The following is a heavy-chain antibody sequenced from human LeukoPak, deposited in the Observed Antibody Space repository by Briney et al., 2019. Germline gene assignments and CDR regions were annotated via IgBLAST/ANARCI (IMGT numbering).Heavy chain of an antibody. CDR2: IYHSGST. V-gene: IGHV4-4*02. CDR1: GGSISSSNW. Sequence: RSSETLSLTCAVSGGSISSSNWWSWVRQPPGKGLEWIGEIYHSGSTNYNPSLKSRVTISVDTSKNQFSLKLSSVTAADTAVYYCARDRPLGFSDAFDIWGQGTMVTVSS. D-gene: IGHD7-27*01. J-gene: IGHJ3*02. CDR3: ARDRPLGFSDAFDI.